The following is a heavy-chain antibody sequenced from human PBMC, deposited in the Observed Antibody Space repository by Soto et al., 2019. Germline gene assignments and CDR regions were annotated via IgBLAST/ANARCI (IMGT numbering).Heavy chain of an antibody. D-gene: IGHD6-6*01. CDR1: GGTFSSYT. Sequence: ASVKVSCKASGGTFSSYTISWVRQAPGQGLEWMGRIIPILGIANYAQKFQGRVTITADKSTSTAYMELSSLRSEDTAVYYCASQRYSNSYYFDYWGQGTLVTVSS. V-gene: IGHV1-69*02. CDR3: ASQRYSNSYYFDY. CDR2: IIPILGIA. J-gene: IGHJ4*02.